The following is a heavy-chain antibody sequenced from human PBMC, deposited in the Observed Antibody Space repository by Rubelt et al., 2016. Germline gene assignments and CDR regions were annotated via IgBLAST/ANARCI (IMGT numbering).Heavy chain of an antibody. V-gene: IGHV1-2*02. CDR1: GYTFTGYY. D-gene: IGHD2-15*01. Sequence: QVQLVQSGAEVKKPGASVKVSCKASGYTFTGYYMHWVRQAPGQGLEWMGWINPNSDGTNYAQKCQGRVTMTRDTSISTAYMELSRLRSDDTAVYYCARDYCSGGSCYSVFDYWGQGTLVTVSS. CDR2: INPNSDGT. J-gene: IGHJ4*02. CDR3: ARDYCSGGSCYSVFDY.